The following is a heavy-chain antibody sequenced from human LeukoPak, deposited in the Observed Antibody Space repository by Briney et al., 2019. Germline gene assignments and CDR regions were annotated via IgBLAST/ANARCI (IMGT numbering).Heavy chain of an antibody. Sequence: SETLSLTCTVSGGSISSYYWSWIRQPPGKGLEWIGYIYYSGSTNYNPSLKSRVTISVDTSKNQFSLKLSSVTAADTAVYYCARAAFMVRGVKGDAFDIWGQGTMVTVSS. V-gene: IGHV4-59*01. D-gene: IGHD3-10*01. CDR2: IYYSGST. CDR1: GGSISSYY. CDR3: ARAAFMVRGVKGDAFDI. J-gene: IGHJ3*02.